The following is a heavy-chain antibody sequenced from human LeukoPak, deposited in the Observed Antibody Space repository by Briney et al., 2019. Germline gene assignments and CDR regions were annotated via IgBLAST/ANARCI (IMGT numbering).Heavy chain of an antibody. D-gene: IGHD3-10*01. CDR1: GFTFSSYA. CDR2: ISYDGSNK. J-gene: IGHJ4*02. V-gene: IGHV3-30*07. CDR3: ARGTRLWFGESFFDY. Sequence: GGSLRLSCAASGFTFSSYAMHWVRQAPGKGLEWVAVISYDGSNKYYADSVKGRFTIFRDNSKNTLYLQMNSLRAEDTAVYYCARGTRLWFGESFFDYWGQGTLVTVSS.